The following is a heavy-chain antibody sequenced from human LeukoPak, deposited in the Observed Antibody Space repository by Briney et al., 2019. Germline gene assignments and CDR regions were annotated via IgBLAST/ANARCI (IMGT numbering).Heavy chain of an antibody. V-gene: IGHV1-69*13. D-gene: IGHD3-3*01. CDR2: IIPIFGTA. CDR1: GGTFSSYA. Sequence: GASVKVSCEASGGTFSSYAISWVRQAPGQGLEWMGGIIPIFGTANYAQKFQGRVTITADESTSTAYMELSSLRSEDTAVYYCARGPSITIFGSDLEGHFDYWGQGTLVTVSS. J-gene: IGHJ4*02. CDR3: ARGPSITIFGSDLEGHFDY.